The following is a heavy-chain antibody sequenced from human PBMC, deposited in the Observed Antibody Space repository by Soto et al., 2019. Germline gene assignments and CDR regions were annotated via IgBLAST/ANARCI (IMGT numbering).Heavy chain of an antibody. D-gene: IGHD3-22*01. CDR3: ARDLAQRYYDSSGYYGMDV. Sequence: GGSLRLSCAASGFTFSSYSMNWVRQAPGKGLEWVSYISSSSSTIYYADSVKGRFTISRDNAKNSLYLQMNSLRAEDTAVYYCARDLAQRYYDSSGYYGMDVWGQGTTVTVSS. CDR1: GFTFSSYS. V-gene: IGHV3-48*01. CDR2: ISSSSSTI. J-gene: IGHJ6*02.